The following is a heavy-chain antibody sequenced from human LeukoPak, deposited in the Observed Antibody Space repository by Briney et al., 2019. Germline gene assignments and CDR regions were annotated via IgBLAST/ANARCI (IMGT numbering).Heavy chain of an antibody. CDR3: ARDWGY. Sequence: GGSLRLSCAASGLTFSDYWMSWVRQAPGKGLEWVANIKPDGTKKHYVDSVKGRFTISRDNAKNPLYLQMNSLRVEDTAVYYCARDWGYWGQGTLVTVSS. D-gene: IGHD3-16*01. J-gene: IGHJ4*02. V-gene: IGHV3-7*01. CDR1: GLTFSDYW. CDR2: IKPDGTKK.